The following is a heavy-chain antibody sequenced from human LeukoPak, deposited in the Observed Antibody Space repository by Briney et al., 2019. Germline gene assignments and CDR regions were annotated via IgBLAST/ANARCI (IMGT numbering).Heavy chain of an antibody. D-gene: IGHD6-19*01. Sequence: GGSLRLSCAASGFSIMNSAMNWVRQAPGKGLEWVSAISGTGGTTYYTDSVEGRFTISRDNSKNTLFLQMNSLRAEDTALYYCAKTYSSGWYLDYWGQGTLVTVSS. CDR1: GFSIMNSA. V-gene: IGHV3-23*01. CDR2: ISGTGGTT. CDR3: AKTYSSGWYLDY. J-gene: IGHJ4*02.